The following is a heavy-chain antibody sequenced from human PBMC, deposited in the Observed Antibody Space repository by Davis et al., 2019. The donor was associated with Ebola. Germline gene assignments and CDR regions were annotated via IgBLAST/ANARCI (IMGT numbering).Heavy chain of an antibody. D-gene: IGHD4-23*01. CDR3: AREGDGGAYFEAGY. J-gene: IGHJ4*02. Sequence: PGGSLRLSCVGSGFTFNKYWMTWVRQAPGKGLEWVANIKSDGSKIYYADSLKGRVTISRDNVKNSVFLQVNSLRAEDTGVYYCAREGDGGAYFEAGYWGQGTLVTVSS. CDR1: GFTFNKYW. CDR2: IKSDGSKI. V-gene: IGHV3-7*01.